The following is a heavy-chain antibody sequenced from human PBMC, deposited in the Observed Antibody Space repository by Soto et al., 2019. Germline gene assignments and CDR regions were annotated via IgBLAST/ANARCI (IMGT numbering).Heavy chain of an antibody. CDR3: ARGWADQYNWFDP. CDR2: IYYSGST. Sequence: SETLSLTCTVSGGSISSYYWSWIRQPPGKGLEWIGYIYYSGSTNYNPSLKSRVTISVDTSKNQFSLKLSSVTAADTAVYYCARGWADQYNWFDPWGQGTLVTVS. J-gene: IGHJ5*02. D-gene: IGHD6-19*01. CDR1: GGSISSYY. V-gene: IGHV4-59*01.